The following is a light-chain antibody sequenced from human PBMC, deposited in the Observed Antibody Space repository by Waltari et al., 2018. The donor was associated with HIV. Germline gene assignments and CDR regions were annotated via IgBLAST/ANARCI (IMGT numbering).Light chain of an antibody. J-gene: IGKJ3*01. CDR3: QQTFSAPFT. V-gene: IGKV1-39*01. CDR2: AAS. Sequence: DIQMTQSPSSLSASVGDRITLTCRASKNIFSHLSWYQKKPRKAPRLLVCAASSLQSGVPSRFSGSGAGADFTLTISSLQPEDFGTYYCQQTFSAPFTFGPGTTVDIK. CDR1: KNIFSH.